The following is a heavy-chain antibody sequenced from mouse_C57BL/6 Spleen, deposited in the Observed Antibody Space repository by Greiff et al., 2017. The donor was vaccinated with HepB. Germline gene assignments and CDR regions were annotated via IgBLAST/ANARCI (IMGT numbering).Heavy chain of an antibody. V-gene: IGHV5-4*03. D-gene: IGHD2-3*01. CDR1: GFTFSSYA. CDR3: ARGGYDGYYGAD. Sequence: EVKLVESGGGLVKPGGSLKLSCAASGFTFSSYAMSWVRQTPEKRLEWVATISDGGSYTYYPDNVKGRFTIARDNAKNNLYLQMSHLKSEDTAMYDCARGGYDGYYGADWGQGTLVTVSA. J-gene: IGHJ3*01. CDR2: ISDGGSYT.